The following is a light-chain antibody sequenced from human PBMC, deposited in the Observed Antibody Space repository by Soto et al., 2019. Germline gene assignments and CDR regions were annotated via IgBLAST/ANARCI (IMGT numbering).Light chain of an antibody. J-gene: IGKJ5*01. V-gene: IGKV1D-12*01. Sequence: DIQLTQSPSSVSASVGDRVTITCRASQDIAGYLAGYQHKPGRTPELLIHGASRLQSGVPARFSGSGSGTDFTLSINSLQPEDFATYYCQQAYSFPITFGQGTRLEI. CDR3: QQAYSFPIT. CDR1: QDIAGY. CDR2: GAS.